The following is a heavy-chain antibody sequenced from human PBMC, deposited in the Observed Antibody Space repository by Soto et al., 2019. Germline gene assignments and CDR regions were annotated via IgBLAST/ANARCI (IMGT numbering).Heavy chain of an antibody. J-gene: IGHJ6*02. V-gene: IGHV3-74*01. CDR3: ARSLLGDFWSGPHYYYYYGMDV. D-gene: IGHD3-3*01. CDR2: INNDGSST. Sequence: GESLKISCAASGFTFSSYWMHWVRQAPGKGLVWVSRINNDGSSTSYADSVKGRFSISRDNAKNTLYLQMNSLRAEDTAVYYCARSLLGDFWSGPHYYYYYGMDVWGQGTTVTVSS. CDR1: GFTFSSYW.